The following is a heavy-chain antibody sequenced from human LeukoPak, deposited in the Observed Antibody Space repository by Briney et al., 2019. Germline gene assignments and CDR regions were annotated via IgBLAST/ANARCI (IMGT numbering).Heavy chain of an antibody. Sequence: GGSLRLSCAASGFTFSSYAMSWVRQAPGKGLEWVSAISGSGGSTYYADSVKGRFTISRDNSKNTLYLQMNSLRAEDTAVYYCARSRGIAAAGPPDYWGQGTLVTVAS. CDR2: ISGSGGST. J-gene: IGHJ4*02. CDR3: ARSRGIAAAGPPDY. V-gene: IGHV3-23*01. CDR1: GFTFSSYA. D-gene: IGHD6-13*01.